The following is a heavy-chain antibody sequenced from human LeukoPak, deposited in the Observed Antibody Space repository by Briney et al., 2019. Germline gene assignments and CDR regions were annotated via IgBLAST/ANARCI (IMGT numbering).Heavy chain of an antibody. V-gene: IGHV4-34*01. Sequence: ASETLSLACAVYGGSFSGYYWSWIRQPPGKGLEWLGEINHSGSTNYNPSLKSRVTISVDTSKNQFSLKLSSVTGADTAVYYCARRTRWGYCIGGSCRDDAFEIWGQGTMVTVPP. D-gene: IGHD2-15*01. CDR2: INHSGST. CDR1: GGSFSGYY. CDR3: ARRTRWGYCIGGSCRDDAFEI. J-gene: IGHJ3*02.